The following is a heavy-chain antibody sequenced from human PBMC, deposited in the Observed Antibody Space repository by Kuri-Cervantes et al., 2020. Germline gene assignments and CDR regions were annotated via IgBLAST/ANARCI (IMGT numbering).Heavy chain of an antibody. V-gene: IGHV4-34*01. Sequence: SETLSLTCAVYGGSFSGYFWSWIRQPPGKGLEWIGEINHSGSTSYNPSLKSRVTISVDTSKNQFSLKLSSVTAADTALYYCAKDRGHYIRRIYFDYWGQGTLVTVSS. J-gene: IGHJ4*02. D-gene: IGHD2-2*02. CDR2: INHSGST. CDR1: GGSFSGYF. CDR3: AKDRGHYIRRIYFDY.